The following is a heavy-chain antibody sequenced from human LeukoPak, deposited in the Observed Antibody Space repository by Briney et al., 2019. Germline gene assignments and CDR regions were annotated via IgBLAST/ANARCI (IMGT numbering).Heavy chain of an antibody. J-gene: IGHJ4*02. CDR3: AKENGYNYYFDY. CDR1: GFTVSSNH. Sequence: GGSLRLSCVASGFTVSSNHMSWVRQAPGKGLEWVSAISGSGGSTNYADSVKGRFTISRDNSKNTLYLQMNSLRAEDTAVYYCAKENGYNYYFDYWGQGTLVTVSS. D-gene: IGHD5-24*01. CDR2: ISGSGGST. V-gene: IGHV3-23*01.